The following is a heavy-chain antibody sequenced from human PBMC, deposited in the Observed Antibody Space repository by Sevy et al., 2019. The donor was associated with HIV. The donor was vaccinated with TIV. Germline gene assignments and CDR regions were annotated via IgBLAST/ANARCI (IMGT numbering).Heavy chain of an antibody. V-gene: IGHV1-2*06. J-gene: IGHJ4*02. Sequence: ASVKVSCKASGYTFTVYYMHWVRQAPGQGLEWMGRINPNSGGTNYAQKFQGRVTMTRDTSISTAYMELSRLRSDDTAVYYCARAGYSGSYYYYWGQGTLVTVSS. CDR3: ARAGYSGSYYYY. CDR1: GYTFTVYY. D-gene: IGHD1-26*01. CDR2: INPNSGGT.